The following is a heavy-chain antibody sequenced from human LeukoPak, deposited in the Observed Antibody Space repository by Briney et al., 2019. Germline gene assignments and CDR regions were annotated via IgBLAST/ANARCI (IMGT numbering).Heavy chain of an antibody. D-gene: IGHD3-10*02. CDR2: IYHGDSDT. CDR1: GYSFTDYW. J-gene: IGHJ3*02. CDR3: AKYYVGNTFDI. V-gene: IGHV5-51*01. Sequence: GESLKISCKASGYSFTDYWIGWVRQMPGKGLEWVGLIYHGDSDTRYSPSFQGQVTMSADKSISTAYLQWSSLRASDTAMYYCAKYYVGNTFDIWGQGTMVTVSS.